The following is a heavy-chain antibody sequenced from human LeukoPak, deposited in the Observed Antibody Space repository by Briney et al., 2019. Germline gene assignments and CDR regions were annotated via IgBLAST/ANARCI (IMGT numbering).Heavy chain of an antibody. CDR1: GFTFSSYA. V-gene: IGHV3-23*01. CDR2: L. CDR3: AKTTTGYSSGRYPGWPVDY. J-gene: IGHJ4*02. Sequence: GGSLRLSCAASGFTFSSYAMYWVRQAPGRDWSGSQSLKGRFTISRDNSKNTVYLQMNSLRAEDTALYYCAKTTTGYSSGRYPGWPVDYWGQGTLVTVSS. D-gene: IGHD6-19*01.